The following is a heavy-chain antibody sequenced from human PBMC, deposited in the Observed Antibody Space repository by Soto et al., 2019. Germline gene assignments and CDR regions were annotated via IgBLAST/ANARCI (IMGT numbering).Heavy chain of an antibody. D-gene: IGHD2-8*01. CDR1: GGTVRSYA. J-gene: IGHJ6*02. CDR2: IIPIFGTA. V-gene: IGHV1-69*13. CDR3: AASGKAFSVLIGYGYHHYGIDV. Sequence: VKVSCKACGGTVRSYAISWVRQAPGQGLEWMGGIIPIFGTANYAQKFQGRVTITADESTSTAYMELSSLRSADTAVYYCAASGKAFSVLIGYGYHHYGIDVWGQGTPVNVSS.